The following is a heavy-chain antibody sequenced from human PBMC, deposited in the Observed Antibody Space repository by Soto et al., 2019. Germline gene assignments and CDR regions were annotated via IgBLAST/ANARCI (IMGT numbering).Heavy chain of an antibody. Sequence: QVQLVQSGAEVKKPGSSVKVSCKASGGTFNRYAISWVRQAPGQGLEWMGGIIPIFGIGNDAQRFQGRVTITADESTGTAYIELSSLRSEDTGVYYCARSAITLFGVVSIPPHYYSEMDVWVQGTTVTVSS. CDR3: ARSAITLFGVVSIPPHYYSEMDV. J-gene: IGHJ6*02. V-gene: IGHV1-69*01. CDR2: IIPIFGIG. CDR1: GGTFNRYA. D-gene: IGHD3-3*01.